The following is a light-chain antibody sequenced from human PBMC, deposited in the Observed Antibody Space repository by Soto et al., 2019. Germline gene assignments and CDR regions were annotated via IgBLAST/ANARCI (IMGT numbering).Light chain of an antibody. CDR3: EESYSTRWT. Sequence: DIQMTQSPSSLSASVGDRVTITCRASQSISNYLNWYQQKPGKAPKLLISGASILQSGVPSRFNGIGPGTNFTLTISSRQREDFATYYCEESYSTRWTFGQGKKVDNK. CDR1: QSISNY. J-gene: IGKJ1*01. CDR2: GAS. V-gene: IGKV1-39*01.